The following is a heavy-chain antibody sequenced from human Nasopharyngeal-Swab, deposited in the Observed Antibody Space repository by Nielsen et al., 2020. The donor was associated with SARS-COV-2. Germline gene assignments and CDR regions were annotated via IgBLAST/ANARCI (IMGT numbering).Heavy chain of an antibody. J-gene: IGHJ6*02. V-gene: IGHV3-30*04. CDR2: ISYDGSNK. CDR3: AKDRDSGDDSEEYYHYYGMDV. D-gene: IGHD5-12*01. Sequence: GESLKISCAASGFTFSNFAMSWVRQAPGKGLEWVAVISYDGSNKYYADSVKGRFTISRDNSKNTLYLQMNSLRAEDTAIYYCAKDRDSGDDSEEYYHYYGMDVWGQGAPVTVSS. CDR1: GFTFSNFA.